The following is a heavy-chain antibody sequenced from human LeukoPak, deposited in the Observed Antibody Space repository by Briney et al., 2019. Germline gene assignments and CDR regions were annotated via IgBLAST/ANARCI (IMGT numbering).Heavy chain of an antibody. J-gene: IGHJ4*02. D-gene: IGHD3-10*01. CDR2: IYAGAQT. V-gene: IGHV3-53*04. CDR1: GFNVSRNY. Sequence: GGSLRLSCAASGFNVSRNYMSWVRQAPGKGLEWVSVIYAGAQTYYPDSVRGRFTISRHISKNTLYLQMNSLRAEDTAVYYCARGRVRGDFDYWGQGTLVTVSS. CDR3: ARGRVRGDFDY.